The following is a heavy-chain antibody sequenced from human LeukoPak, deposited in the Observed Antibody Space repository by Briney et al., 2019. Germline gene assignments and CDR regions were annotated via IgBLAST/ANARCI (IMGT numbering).Heavy chain of an antibody. CDR2: IYYSGST. V-gene: IGHV4-59*01. D-gene: IGHD3-3*01. CDR1: GGSLSSYY. J-gene: IGHJ6*03. Sequence: SETLSLTCTVSGGSLSSYYWSWIRQPPGKGLEWIGYIYYSGSTNYNPSLKSRVTISVDTSKNQFSLKLSSVTAADTAVYYCARETIFGVVKYMDVWGKGTTVTVSS. CDR3: ARETIFGVVKYMDV.